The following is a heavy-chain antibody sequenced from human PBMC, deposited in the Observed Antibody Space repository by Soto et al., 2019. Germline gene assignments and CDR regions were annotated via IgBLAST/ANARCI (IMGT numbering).Heavy chain of an antibody. CDR2: IYDSGTT. Sequence: SETLSLTCTVSGGSISGYDWSWIRQPQGNGLEWIGYIYDSGTTNYNSSLKSRVTISVDTSKNQFSLKLSSVTAADTAVSYCARRVVRGVIRWFDPWGQGTLVTVSS. J-gene: IGHJ5*02. CDR3: ARRVVRGVIRWFDP. CDR1: GGSISGYD. D-gene: IGHD3-10*01. V-gene: IGHV4-59*01.